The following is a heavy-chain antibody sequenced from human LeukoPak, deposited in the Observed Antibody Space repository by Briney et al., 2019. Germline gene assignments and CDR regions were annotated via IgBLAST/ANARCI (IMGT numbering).Heavy chain of an antibody. CDR3: AKESGGPLDY. J-gene: IGHJ4*02. CDR1: GYTFTGYY. Sequence: ASVKVSCKASGYTFTGYYMHWVRQAPGQGLEWLGWINPNSGVTNYAQKFQGRVTMTRDTSVSTAYMELNRLRSDDTAVYYCAKESGGPLDYWGQGSLVTVSS. D-gene: IGHD3-10*01. CDR2: INPNSGVT. V-gene: IGHV1-2*02.